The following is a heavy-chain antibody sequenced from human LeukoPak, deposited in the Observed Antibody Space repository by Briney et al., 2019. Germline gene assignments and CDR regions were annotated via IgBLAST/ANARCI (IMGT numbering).Heavy chain of an antibody. J-gene: IGHJ4*02. D-gene: IGHD4/OR15-4a*01. CDR2: ISGSGGDT. Sequence: QTGGSLRLSCAASGFTFSSYAMNWVRQAPGKGLEWVSISGSGGDTYYADSVKGRFTISRDNSKNTLYLQMNSLRAEDTAVYYCAKARGATYGTYYLDYWGQGTLVTVSS. CDR3: AKARGATYGTYYLDY. V-gene: IGHV3-23*01. CDR1: GFTFSSYA.